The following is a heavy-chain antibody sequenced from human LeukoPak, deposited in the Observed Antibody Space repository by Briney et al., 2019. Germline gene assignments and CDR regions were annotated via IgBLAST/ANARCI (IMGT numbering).Heavy chain of an antibody. V-gene: IGHV1-69*13. Sequence: SVKVSCKASGGTFSSYAISWVRQAPGQGLEWMGGIIPIFGTANYAQKFQGRITITADESTSTAYMELSSLRSEDTAVYYCARKYCSSTSCTGKFDPWGQGTLVTVSS. CDR2: IIPIFGTA. CDR1: GGTFSSYA. J-gene: IGHJ5*02. D-gene: IGHD2-2*01. CDR3: ARKYCSSTSCTGKFDP.